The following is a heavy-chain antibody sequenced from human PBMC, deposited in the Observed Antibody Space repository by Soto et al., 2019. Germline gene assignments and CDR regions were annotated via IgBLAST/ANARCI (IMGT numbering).Heavy chain of an antibody. J-gene: IGHJ6*02. CDR1: GYTFTSYD. D-gene: IGHD2-15*01. Sequence: ASVKVSCKASGYTFTSYDIKWVRQATGQGLEWMGWMNPNSGNTGYAQKFQGRVTMTRNTSISTAYMELSSLRSEDTAVYYCAIAMEDSSGGSCYYYYYGMDVWGQGTTVTVSS. CDR2: MNPNSGNT. V-gene: IGHV1-8*01. CDR3: AIAMEDSSGGSCYYYYYGMDV.